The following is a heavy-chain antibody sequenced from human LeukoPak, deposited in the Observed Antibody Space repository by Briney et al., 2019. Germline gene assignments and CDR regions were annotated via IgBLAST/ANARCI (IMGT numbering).Heavy chain of an antibody. CDR1: GFTVSSNY. D-gene: IGHD6-19*01. Sequence: GGSLRLSCAASGFTVSSNYMSWVRQAPGKGLEWVSVIYSGGSTYYADSVKGRFTIFRDNSENTLYLQMNSLRAEDTAVYYCARDSIAVAGFDYWGQGTLVTVSS. CDR2: IYSGGST. J-gene: IGHJ4*02. CDR3: ARDSIAVAGFDY. V-gene: IGHV3-53*01.